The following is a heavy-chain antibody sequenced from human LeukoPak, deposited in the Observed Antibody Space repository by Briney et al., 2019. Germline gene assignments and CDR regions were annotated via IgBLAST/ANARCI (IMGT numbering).Heavy chain of an antibody. D-gene: IGHD3-3*01. V-gene: IGHV1-18*04. CDR3: ARDYDFWSGYYTLFDY. CDR2: ISAYNGNT. CDR1: GYTFTGYY. Sequence: GASVKVSCKASGYTFTGYYMHWVRQAPGQGLEWMGWISAYNGNTNYAQKLQGRVAMTTDTSTSTAYMELRSLRSDDTAVYYCARDYDFWSGYYTLFDYWGQGTLVTVSS. J-gene: IGHJ4*02.